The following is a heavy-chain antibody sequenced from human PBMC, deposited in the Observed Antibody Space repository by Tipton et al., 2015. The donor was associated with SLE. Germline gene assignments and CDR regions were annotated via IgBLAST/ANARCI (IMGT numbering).Heavy chain of an antibody. D-gene: IGHD2-2*02. V-gene: IGHV3-11*04. Sequence: GSLRLSCAASGFTFSDYYMSWIRQAPGKGLEWVSYISSSGSTIYYADSVKGRFTISRDNAKNSLYLQMNSLRAEDTAVYYCARERDCSSTSCYNDAFDIWGQGTMVTVSS. CDR3: ARERDCSSTSCYNDAFDI. CDR1: GFTFSDYY. J-gene: IGHJ3*02. CDR2: ISSSGSTI.